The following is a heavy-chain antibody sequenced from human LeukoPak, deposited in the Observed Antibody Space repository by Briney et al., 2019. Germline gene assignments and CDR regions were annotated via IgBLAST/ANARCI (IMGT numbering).Heavy chain of an antibody. J-gene: IGHJ3*02. CDR1: GGSISSYY. CDR2: IYYSGST. D-gene: IGHD6-6*01. CDR3: ARDPGLAARRGNDAFDI. V-gene: IGHV4-59*01. Sequence: SETLSLTCTVSGGSISSYYWSWIRQPPGKGLEWIGYIYYSGSTSYNPSLKSRVTISVDTSKNQFSLKLSSVTAADTAVYYCARDPGLAARRGNDAFDIWGQGTMVTVSS.